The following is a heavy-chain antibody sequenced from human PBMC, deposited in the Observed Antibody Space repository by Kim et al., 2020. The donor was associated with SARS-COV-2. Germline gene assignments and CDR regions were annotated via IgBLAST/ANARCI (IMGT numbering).Heavy chain of an antibody. Sequence: ASVKVSCKASGYTFTKYVIHWVRQAPGQRLEWMGRISGGNGDTRYSQRFQIRVTITRDTSASTAYMELSSLTSEDTAVYYCARGSGSGSFDSWGQGTLVTVSS. CDR3: ARGSGSGSFDS. J-gene: IGHJ5*01. CDR2: ISGGNGDT. D-gene: IGHD2-15*01. CDR1: GYTFTKYV. V-gene: IGHV1-3*01.